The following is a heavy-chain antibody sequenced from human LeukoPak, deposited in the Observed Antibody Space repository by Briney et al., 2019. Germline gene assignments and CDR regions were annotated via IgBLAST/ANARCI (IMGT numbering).Heavy chain of an antibody. CDR1: GFTFSSYA. CDR2: ISGSGGST. CDR3: TYDHFDS. Sequence: GGSLRLSCAASGFTFSSYAMSWVRQAPGKGLEWVSAISGSGGSTYYADSVKGRFTISRDDAKNTLYLQMNSLRADDTAMYYCTYDHFDSWGQGTLVTVSS. J-gene: IGHJ4*02. V-gene: IGHV3-23*01. D-gene: IGHD2-21*01.